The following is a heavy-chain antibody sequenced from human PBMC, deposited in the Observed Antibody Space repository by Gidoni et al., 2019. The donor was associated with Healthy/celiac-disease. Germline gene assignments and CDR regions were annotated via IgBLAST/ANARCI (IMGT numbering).Heavy chain of an antibody. CDR3: AKVTYDCSGLPDY. D-gene: IGHD3-22*01. V-gene: IGHV3-23*01. CDR2: ISGSGGST. J-gene: IGHJ4*02. CDR1: GFTFSSYA. Sequence: EGQLLESGGGLVPPGGSLRLSWAASGFTFSSYAMSGVRQAPGKGLEWVSAISGSGGSTAYADSVKGRFTISRDNSKNTLYLQMNSLRAEDTAVSYCAKVTYDCSGLPDYWGQGTLVTVSS.